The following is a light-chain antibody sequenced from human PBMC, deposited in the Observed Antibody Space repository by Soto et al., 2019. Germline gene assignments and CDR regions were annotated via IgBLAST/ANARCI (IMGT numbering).Light chain of an antibody. CDR3: RQCYSYAPT. J-gene: IGKJ2*01. CDR2: AAS. Sequence: AIRMTQSPSSFSASTGDRVTITCRASQGISSYLAWYQQKPGKAPKLLIYAASTLQSGVPSRFSGSGSGTDFTLTISCLQSEDFATYYCRQCYSYAPTVGQGTKLEIK. CDR1: QGISSY. V-gene: IGKV1-8*01.